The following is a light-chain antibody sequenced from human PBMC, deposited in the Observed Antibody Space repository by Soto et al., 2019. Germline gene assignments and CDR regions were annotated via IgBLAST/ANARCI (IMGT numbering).Light chain of an antibody. CDR1: QRISSN. CDR2: GAS. CDR3: LQYNNWPRT. J-gene: IGKJ1*01. Sequence: EIVMTHSPATLSVSPGERATLSCRASQRISSNLAWYQQKPGQAPRLLIYGASTRATDIPVRFSGSGSETEFTLTISSLQSEDFAVYYCLQYNNWPRTFGQGTKV. V-gene: IGKV3-15*01.